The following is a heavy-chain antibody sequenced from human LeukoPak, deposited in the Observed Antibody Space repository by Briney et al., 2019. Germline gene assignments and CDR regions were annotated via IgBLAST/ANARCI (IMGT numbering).Heavy chain of an antibody. D-gene: IGHD4-17*01. V-gene: IGHV1-69*13. CDR1: GGTFSSYA. J-gene: IGHJ4*02. Sequence: SVKVSCKASGGTFSSYAISWVRQAPGQGLEWMGGIIPIFGTANYAQKFQGRVTITADESTSTAYMELSSLRFEDTAVYYCARGYYGDYYFDYWGQGTLVTVSS. CDR3: ARGYYGDYYFDY. CDR2: IIPIFGTA.